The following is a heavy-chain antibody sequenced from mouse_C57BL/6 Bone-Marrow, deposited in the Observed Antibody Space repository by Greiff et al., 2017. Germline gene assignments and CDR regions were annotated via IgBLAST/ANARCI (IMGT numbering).Heavy chain of an antibody. CDR1: GFTFSDYG. D-gene: IGHD1-1*01. V-gene: IGHV5-17*01. CDR2: ISSGSSTI. Sequence: DVHLVESGGGLVKPGGSLKLSCAASGFTFSDYGMHWVRQAPEKGLEWVAYISSGSSTIYYADTVKGRFTISRDNAKNTLFLQMTSLRSEDTAMYYCACITTVVSHGWYFDVWGTGTTVTVSS. J-gene: IGHJ1*03. CDR3: ACITTVVSHGWYFDV.